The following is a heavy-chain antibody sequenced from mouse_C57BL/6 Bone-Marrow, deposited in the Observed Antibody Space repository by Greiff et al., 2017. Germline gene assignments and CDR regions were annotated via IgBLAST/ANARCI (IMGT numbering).Heavy chain of an antibody. D-gene: IGHD1-1*01. CDR1: GFTFSNYW. CDR2: IRLKSDNYAT. Sequence: EVKLVESGGGLVQPGGSMKLSCVASGFTFSNYWMNWVRQSPEKGLEWVAQIRLKSDNYATHYAESVNGRFTISRDDSKSSVYLQMNNLRAEDTVIYYCTVGSSYVGYFDVWGTGTTVTVSS. J-gene: IGHJ1*03. V-gene: IGHV6-3*01. CDR3: TVGSSYVGYFDV.